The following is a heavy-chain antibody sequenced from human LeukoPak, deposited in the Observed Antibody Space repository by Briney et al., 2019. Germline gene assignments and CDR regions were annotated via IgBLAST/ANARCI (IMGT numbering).Heavy chain of an antibody. D-gene: IGHD1-26*01. J-gene: IGHJ4*02. CDR2: IYYSGST. CDR3: ARGLKEWELLRGTVTFDY. CDR1: GGSISNYY. V-gene: IGHV4-59*01. Sequence: PSATLSLTCSVSGGSISNYYWSWIRQPPGEGLEWLGYIYYSGSTTYTPSLKSRVTISVDTSKNQFSLKLSSVTAADTAVYYGARGLKEWELLRGTVTFDYWGQGTLVTVSS.